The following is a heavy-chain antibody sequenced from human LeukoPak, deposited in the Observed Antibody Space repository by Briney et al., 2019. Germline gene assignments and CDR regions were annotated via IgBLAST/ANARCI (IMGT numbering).Heavy chain of an antibody. J-gene: IGHJ6*03. V-gene: IGHV4-39*07. CDR3: VTGKGITMVRELITNYYYMDV. CDR1: GGSISASSYF. D-gene: IGHD3-10*01. Sequence: SETLSLTCSVSGGSISASSYFWGWIRQPLGKGLEWIGSIYYSGSTSYNPSLKSRVTISLDTSKNQFSLKLSSVTAADTAVYYCVTGKGITMVRELITNYYYMDVWGKGTTVTVSS. CDR2: IYYSGST.